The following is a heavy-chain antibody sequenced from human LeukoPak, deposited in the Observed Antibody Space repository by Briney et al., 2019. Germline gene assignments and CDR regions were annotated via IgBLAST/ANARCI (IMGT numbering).Heavy chain of an antibody. CDR1: GGSISSSNW. CDR3: ARVTESYGSGRRHNYYYYYLDV. D-gene: IGHD3-10*01. J-gene: IGHJ6*03. Sequence: PSGTLSLTCAVSGGSISSSNWWSLVRQPPREGLEWVGEIYHSGSTNYNPSLKGRVPQSVDTSKNQFSLKLSSVTAADTAVYYCARVTESYGSGRRHNYYYYYLDVWVKGTTVAISS. V-gene: IGHV4-4*02. CDR2: IYHSGST.